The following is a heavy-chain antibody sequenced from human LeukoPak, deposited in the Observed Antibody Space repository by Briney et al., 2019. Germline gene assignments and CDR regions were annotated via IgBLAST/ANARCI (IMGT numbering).Heavy chain of an antibody. CDR3: ARGLSGSNPYNWFDP. J-gene: IGHJ5*02. CDR2: IYYSGSI. V-gene: IGHV4-59*11. Sequence: SETLSLTCTVSGGSISSHYWSWIRQPPGKGLEWIGYIYYSGSINYNPSLKSRVTISVDTSKNQFSLKLSSVTAADTAVYYCARGLSGSNPYNWFDPWGQGTLVTVSS. D-gene: IGHD1-26*01. CDR1: GGSISSHY.